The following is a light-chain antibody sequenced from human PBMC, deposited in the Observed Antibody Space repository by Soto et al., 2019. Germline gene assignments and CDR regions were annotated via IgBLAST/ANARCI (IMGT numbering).Light chain of an antibody. CDR2: LNSDGSH. V-gene: IGLV4-69*01. J-gene: IGLJ3*02. Sequence: QPVLTQSPSASASLGASVKLTCTLSSGHSSFAIAWHQQQLEKGPRFLMKLNSDGSHSKGDGIPDRFSGSSSGAERYLSISSLQSEDEADYYCQTWGSGIWVFGRGTKLTVL. CDR1: SGHSSFA. CDR3: QTWGSGIWV.